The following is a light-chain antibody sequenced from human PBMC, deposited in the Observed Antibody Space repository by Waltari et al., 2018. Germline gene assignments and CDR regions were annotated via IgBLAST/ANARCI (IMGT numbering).Light chain of an antibody. CDR3: MQGTQWSWT. J-gene: IGKJ1*01. Sequence: DVVMTQSTLSLPVILGQPASISCRSSQSLVHSDGNPYLIWFHQRPGQSPRRLIYKVSNRNSSGPDRISGGGAGTDFTLEISRMEAEDVGVYYCMQGTQWSWTFGQGTKVEIE. CDR1: QSLVHSDGNPY. V-gene: IGKV2-30*02. CDR2: KVS.